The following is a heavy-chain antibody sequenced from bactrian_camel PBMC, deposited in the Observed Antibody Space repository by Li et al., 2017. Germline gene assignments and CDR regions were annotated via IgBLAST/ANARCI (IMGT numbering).Heavy chain of an antibody. Sequence: HVQLVESGGGSVQAGGSLRLSCASSEPAFSRRCMGWFRQAPGKEREGVAQKTTSSGSTSYADSVKGRFTISQDNAKNTLYLQMNSLKPEDTGLYFCAAGDTWYCLSDFRARNFAYWGQGTQVTVS. CDR2: KTTSSGST. D-gene: IGHD2*01. V-gene: IGHV3S68*01. CDR3: AAGDTWYCLSDFRARNFAY. CDR1: EPAFSRRC. J-gene: IGHJ6*01.